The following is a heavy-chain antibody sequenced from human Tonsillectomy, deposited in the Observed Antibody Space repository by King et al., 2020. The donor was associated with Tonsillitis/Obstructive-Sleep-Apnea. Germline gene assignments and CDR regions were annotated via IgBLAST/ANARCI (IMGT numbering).Heavy chain of an antibody. J-gene: IGHJ4*02. CDR2: ISWNSGSI. CDR1: GFTFDDYA. CDR3: AKDHYSTVGATKPLGFDY. D-gene: IGHD1-26*01. V-gene: IGHV3-9*01. Sequence: DVQLVESGGGLVQPGRSLRLSCAASGFTFDDYAMHWVRQAPGRGLEWVSGISWNSGSIGYADSVKGRFTISRDNAKNSLYLQMNSLRAEDTALYYCAKDHYSTVGATKPLGFDYWGQGTLVTVSS.